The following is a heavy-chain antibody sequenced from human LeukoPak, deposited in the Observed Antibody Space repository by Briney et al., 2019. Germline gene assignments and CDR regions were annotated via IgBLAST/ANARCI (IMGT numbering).Heavy chain of an antibody. CDR2: IYSGGST. V-gene: IGHV3-66*01. CDR3: AKGRGRDGQNLFDY. D-gene: IGHD5-24*01. CDR1: GFTVSSNY. J-gene: IGHJ4*02. Sequence: GGSLRLSCAASGFTVSSNYMSWVRQAPGKGLEWVSVIYSGGSTYYADSVKGRFTISRDNSKNTLYLQMNTLRPEDTAYYCAKGRGRDGQNLFDYWGQGTLVTVSS.